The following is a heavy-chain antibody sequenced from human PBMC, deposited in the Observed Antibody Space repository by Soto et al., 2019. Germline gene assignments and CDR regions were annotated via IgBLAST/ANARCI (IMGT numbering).Heavy chain of an antibody. Sequence: QLHLQESGPGLVKASETLSLTCTVSGGSMRSTNYYWVWIRQPPGKGMEWTGNVFFNGLTFYKPSVEGRVSRSVDTSRNQYSLRLNSVTAADTAVYYCVRQVGDYYFDKWSQGTLVTVSS. CDR2: VFFNGLT. D-gene: IGHD4-17*01. J-gene: IGHJ4*02. CDR1: GGSMRSTNYY. CDR3: VRQVGDYYFDK. V-gene: IGHV4-39*01.